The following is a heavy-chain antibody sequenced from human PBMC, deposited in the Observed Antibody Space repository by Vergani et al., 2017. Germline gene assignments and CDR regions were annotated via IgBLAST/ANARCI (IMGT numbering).Heavy chain of an antibody. CDR3: ARDLFYYDSSGYYSGFFDY. CDR1: GFTFSHYS. CDR2: ISGNNDDV. J-gene: IGHJ4*02. D-gene: IGHD3-22*01. V-gene: IGHV3-21*01. Sequence: EVQMVESGGGLVKPGGSLRLSCVASGFTFSHYSMNWVRQAPGKGLEWVSSISGNNDDVYYADSVKGRFTISRDNAKNSLYLDMNSLRAEDTAVYYCARDLFYYDSSGYYSGFFDYWGQGTLVTVSS.